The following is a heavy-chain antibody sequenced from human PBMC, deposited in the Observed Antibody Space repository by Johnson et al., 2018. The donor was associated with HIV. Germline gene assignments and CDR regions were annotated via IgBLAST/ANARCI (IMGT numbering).Heavy chain of an antibody. V-gene: IGHV3-30*02. Sequence: VQLVESGGGVVQPGGSLRLSCAASGFTFSSYGMHWVRQDPGKGLEWVAFIRYDGSNKYYADSVKGRFTISRDNSKNTLYLQMNSLRAEDTAVYYCAKDGSSSWYNGAFDIWGQGTMVTVSS. CDR1: GFTFSSYG. J-gene: IGHJ3*02. CDR2: IRYDGSNK. D-gene: IGHD6-13*01. CDR3: AKDGSSSWYNGAFDI.